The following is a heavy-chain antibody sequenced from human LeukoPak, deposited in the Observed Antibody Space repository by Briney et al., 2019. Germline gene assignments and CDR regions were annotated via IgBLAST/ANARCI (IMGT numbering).Heavy chain of an antibody. CDR1: GGTFSSYA. J-gene: IGHJ5*02. Sequence: ASVKVSCKASGGTFSSYAISWVRQAPGQGLEWMGGIIPIFGTANYAQKFQGRVTITADESTSTAYMELSSLRSEDTAVYYCARVGAVAGIFNNWFDPWGQGTLVTVSS. D-gene: IGHD6-19*01. CDR3: ARVGAVAGIFNNWFDP. CDR2: IIPIFGTA. V-gene: IGHV1-69*13.